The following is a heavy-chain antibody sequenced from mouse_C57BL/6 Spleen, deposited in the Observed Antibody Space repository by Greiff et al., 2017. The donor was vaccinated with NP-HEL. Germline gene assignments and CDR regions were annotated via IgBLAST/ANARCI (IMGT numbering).Heavy chain of an antibody. CDR3: ARGEDGYKPFAY. D-gene: IGHD2-3*01. CDR1: GYTFTSYW. CDR2: IDPSDSYT. J-gene: IGHJ3*01. Sequence: QVQLQQPGAELVKPGASVKLSCKASGYTFTSYWMQWVKQRPGQGLEWIGEIDPSDSYTNYTQKFKGKATLTVDTSSSTAYMQLSSLTSEDSAVYYCARGEDGYKPFAYWGQGTLVTVSA. V-gene: IGHV1-50*01.